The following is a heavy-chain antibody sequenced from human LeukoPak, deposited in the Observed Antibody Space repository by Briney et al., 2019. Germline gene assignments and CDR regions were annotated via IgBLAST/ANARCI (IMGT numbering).Heavy chain of an antibody. Sequence: GGSLRLSCAASGFTFSSYGMHWVRQAPGKGLEWVAFIRYDGSNKYYADSVKGRFTISRDNSKNTLYLQMNSLRAEDTAVYYCARDPRLPPYYYYMDVWGKGTTVTVSS. CDR2: IRYDGSNK. CDR3: ARDPRLPPYYYYMDV. CDR1: GFTFSSYG. J-gene: IGHJ6*03. V-gene: IGHV3-30*02.